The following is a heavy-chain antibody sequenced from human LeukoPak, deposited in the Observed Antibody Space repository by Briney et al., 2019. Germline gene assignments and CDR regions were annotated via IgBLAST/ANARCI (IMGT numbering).Heavy chain of an antibody. Sequence: KPSETLSLTCTVSGGSISSYYWSWIRQPPGKGLEWIGYIYYSGSTNYNPSLKSRVTISVDTSKNQFSLKLSSVTAADTAVYYCARGGYYGSGSYGYDYWGQGTLVTVSS. J-gene: IGHJ4*02. V-gene: IGHV4-59*01. CDR2: IYYSGST. CDR1: GGSISSYY. D-gene: IGHD3-10*01. CDR3: ARGGYYGSGSYGYDY.